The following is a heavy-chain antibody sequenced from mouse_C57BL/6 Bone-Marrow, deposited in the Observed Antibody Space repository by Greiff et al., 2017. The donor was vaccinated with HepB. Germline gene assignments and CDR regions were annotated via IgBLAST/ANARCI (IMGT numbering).Heavy chain of an antibody. CDR1: GYTFTDYN. CDR2: INPNNGGT. V-gene: IGHV1-18*01. D-gene: IGHD2-5*01. CDR3: ARKGPYYSNWYFDV. Sequence: VQLKESGPELVKPGASVKIPCKASGYTFTDYNMDWVKQSHGKSLEWIGDINPNNGGTIYNQKFKGKATLTVDKSSSTAFMELRSLTSEDTAVYYCARKGPYYSNWYFDVWGTGTTVTVSS. J-gene: IGHJ1*03.